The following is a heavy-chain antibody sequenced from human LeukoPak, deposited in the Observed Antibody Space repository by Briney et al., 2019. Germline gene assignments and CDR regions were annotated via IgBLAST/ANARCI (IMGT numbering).Heavy chain of an antibody. Sequence: ASVKVSCKASGYTFTSYYMHWVRQAPGQGLEWMGIINPSGGSTSYAQKFQGRVTMTRDTSISTAYMELSRLRSDDTAVYYCARDRTGTYDYWGQGTLVTVSS. V-gene: IGHV1-46*01. J-gene: IGHJ4*02. CDR1: GYTFTSYY. CDR2: INPSGGST. CDR3: ARDRTGTYDY. D-gene: IGHD3/OR15-3a*01.